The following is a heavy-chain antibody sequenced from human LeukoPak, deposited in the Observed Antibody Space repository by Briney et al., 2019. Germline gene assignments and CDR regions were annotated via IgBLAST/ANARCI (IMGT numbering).Heavy chain of an antibody. CDR2: MYIGGST. CDR3: ARTYSSSWSAWHY. V-gene: IGHV4-61*02. J-gene: IGHJ4*02. D-gene: IGHD6-13*01. Sequence: PSETLSLTCTVSGGSISSGSYFWGWIRQPAGKGLEWIGRMYIGGSTNYNPSLKSRVSISVDTSKNQFSLKMSPVTAADTAVYYCARTYSSSWSAWHYWGQGTLVTVSS. CDR1: GGSISSGSYF.